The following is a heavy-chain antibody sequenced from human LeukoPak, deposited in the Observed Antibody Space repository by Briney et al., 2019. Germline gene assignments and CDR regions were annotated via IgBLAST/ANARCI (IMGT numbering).Heavy chain of an antibody. CDR2: IYYSGTT. CDR3: ARRGKGDDRIDY. Sequence: SETLSLTCTVSGDSIRSSSYYWGWLRQPPGRGLEWIGNIYYSGTTYYNPSLKSRVAISVDTSKNQFSLKLSSVTAADTAVYYCARRGKGDDRIDYWGQGTLVTVSS. CDR1: GDSIRSSSYY. J-gene: IGHJ4*02. D-gene: IGHD2-21*01. V-gene: IGHV4-39*01.